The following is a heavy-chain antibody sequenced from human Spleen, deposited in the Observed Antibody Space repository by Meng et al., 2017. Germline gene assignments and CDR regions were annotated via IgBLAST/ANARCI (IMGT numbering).Heavy chain of an antibody. J-gene: IGHJ4*02. D-gene: IGHD1-26*01. CDR3: ARDLGSAAGY. CDR1: GGTFSNYV. V-gene: IGHV1-69*06. CDR2: IIPIFGAA. Sequence: QVQLVQSGAEVKTPGSSVNVSCKASGGTFSNYVINWVRQATGQGLEGMGGIIPIFGAANYAQKFQGRVTITADKSTSTAYMELSSLRSEDTGVYYCARDLGSAAGYWGQGTLVTVSS.